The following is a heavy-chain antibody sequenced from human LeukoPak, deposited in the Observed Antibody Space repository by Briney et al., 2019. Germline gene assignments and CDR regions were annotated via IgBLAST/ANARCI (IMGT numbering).Heavy chain of an antibody. D-gene: IGHD3-10*01. J-gene: IGHJ3*02. CDR3: ARALSVRDAFDI. V-gene: IGHV3-30-3*01. CDR1: GFTFSSYA. CDR2: ISYDGSNK. Sequence: HAGGSLRLSCAASGFTFSSYAMSWVRQAPGKGLEWVAVISYDGSNKYYADSVKGRFTISRDNSKNTLYLQMNSLRAEDTAVYYCARALSVRDAFDIWGQGTMVTVSS.